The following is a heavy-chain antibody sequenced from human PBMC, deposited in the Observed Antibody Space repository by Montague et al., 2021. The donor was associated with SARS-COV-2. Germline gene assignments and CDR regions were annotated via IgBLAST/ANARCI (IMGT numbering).Heavy chain of an antibody. J-gene: IGHJ4*02. V-gene: IGHV4-59*08. CDR2: IYYRGST. Sequence: SETLSLTCTVSGGSMTNYYWSWIRQPPGKGLEWLAYIYYRGSTSYNPSLMSRVTISVDTSKKQFSLKLSSVTAADTAVYHCARQRNDDVLDYWGQGTLVTVSS. CDR1: GGSMTNYY. D-gene: IGHD1-1*01. CDR3: ARQRNDDVLDY.